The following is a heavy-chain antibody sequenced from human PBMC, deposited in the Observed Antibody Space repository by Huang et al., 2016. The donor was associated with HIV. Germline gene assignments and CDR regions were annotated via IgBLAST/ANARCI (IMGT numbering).Heavy chain of an antibody. Sequence: EVQLVESGGGLVQPGRSLRLSCTASGFPFGGYAMSWFRQATGKGLEWVGFIRGKAYGGTTEYAASVKDRFTISRDESKSIAYLQMNSLKTEDTAMYFCTRVVYSGGYYGFFDYWGQGTLVTVSS. CDR3: TRVVYSGGYYGFFDY. CDR2: IRGKAYGGTT. D-gene: IGHD1-26*01. CDR1: GFPFGGYA. J-gene: IGHJ4*02. V-gene: IGHV3-49*03.